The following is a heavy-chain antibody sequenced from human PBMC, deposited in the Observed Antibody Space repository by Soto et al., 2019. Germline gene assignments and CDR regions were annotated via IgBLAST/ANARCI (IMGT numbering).Heavy chain of an antibody. J-gene: IGHJ4*02. CDR1: GDSVSSSSVA. CDR2: TYYRSRWYN. CDR3: ARDNIARTLDLFDY. D-gene: IGHD1-7*01. V-gene: IGHV6-1*01. Sequence: SQTLSLTCVISGDSVSSSSVAWHWFRQSPSRGLEWLGRTYYRSRWYNDYSVSLKSRITINPDTSTNQFSLPLNSVTPEDTAVYYCARDNIARTLDLFDYWGQGTLLTVSS.